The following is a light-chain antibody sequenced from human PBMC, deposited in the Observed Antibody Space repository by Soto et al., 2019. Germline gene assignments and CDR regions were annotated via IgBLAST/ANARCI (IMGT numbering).Light chain of an antibody. J-gene: IGLJ1*01. CDR1: SSVY. V-gene: IGLV2-8*01. CDR2: EVN. CDR3: SSHAGNNDFV. Sequence: QSALTQPPSGSGAPGQSVTISCTGTSSVYVSWYQQHPVKAPKLIIYEVNKRPSGVPDRFSGSKSGNTASLTVSGLQAEDEADYYCSSHAGNNDFVFGTGTKVTVL.